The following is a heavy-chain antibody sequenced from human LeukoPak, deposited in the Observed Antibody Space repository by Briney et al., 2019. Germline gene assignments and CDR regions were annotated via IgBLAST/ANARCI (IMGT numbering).Heavy chain of an antibody. V-gene: IGHV4-39*07. CDR1: GGSISSSSYY. CDR2: IYTSGST. Sequence: SETLSLTCTVSGGSISSSSYYWGWIRQPPGKGLEWIGRIYTSGSTNYNPSLKSRVTISVDTSKNQFSLKLSSVTAADTAVYYCAREIGALNDAFDIWGQGTMVTVSS. D-gene: IGHD2/OR15-2a*01. CDR3: AREIGALNDAFDI. J-gene: IGHJ3*02.